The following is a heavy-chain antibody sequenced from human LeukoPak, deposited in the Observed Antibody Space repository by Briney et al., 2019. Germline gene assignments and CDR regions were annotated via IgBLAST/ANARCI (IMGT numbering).Heavy chain of an antibody. Sequence: GGSLRLSCAASGFTFSSYSMNWVRQAPGKWLEWVSYIISSSSSIYYAGSVKDRFTNSRENAKNSLYLQMNGLRAEETGVYYCARAKGTAMIKGHWFDPWGQGTLVTVSS. V-gene: IGHV3-48*04. J-gene: IGHJ5*02. CDR2: IISSSSSI. D-gene: IGHD5-18*01. CDR1: GFTFSSYS. CDR3: ARAKGTAMIKGHWFDP.